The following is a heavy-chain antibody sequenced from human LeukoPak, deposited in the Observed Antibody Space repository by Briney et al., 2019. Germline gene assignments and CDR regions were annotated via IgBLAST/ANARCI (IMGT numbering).Heavy chain of an antibody. CDR2: IYWYDDK. J-gene: IGHJ6*03. CDR3: AHRNDYYYYRDV. V-gene: IGHV2-5*01. CDR1: GVSLSTSGVG. D-gene: IGHD1-1*01. Sequence: ESGPTLVNPTQTLTLPCTFSGVSLSTSGVGVGWIRQPPGKALEWLALIYWYDDKRYSPSLKSRLTITKDTSKNQVVLTMTNMDPVDTATYYCAHRNDYYYYRDVWGKGTTVTVSS.